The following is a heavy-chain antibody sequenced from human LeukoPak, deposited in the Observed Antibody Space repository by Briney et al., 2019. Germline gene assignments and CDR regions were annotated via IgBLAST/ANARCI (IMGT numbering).Heavy chain of an antibody. V-gene: IGHV4-39*07. Sequence: PSETLSLTCTVSGGSISSSSYYWGWIRQLPGKGLEWIGSIYYSGSTYYNPSLKRRVTISVDTSKNQFSLKLSSVTAADTAVYYCARADYYYYYYMDVWGKGTTVTASS. CDR3: ARADYYYYYYMDV. CDR1: GGSISSSSYY. CDR2: IYYSGST. J-gene: IGHJ6*03.